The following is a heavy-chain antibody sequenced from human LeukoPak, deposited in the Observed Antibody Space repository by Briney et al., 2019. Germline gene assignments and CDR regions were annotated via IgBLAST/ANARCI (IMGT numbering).Heavy chain of an antibody. V-gene: IGHV3-7*01. Sequence: PGGSLRLSCAASGFTFRTSWMTWVRQAPGKGLEWVANIRQDGGTKYYVDSVKGRFTISRDNAKNSLYLQMNSLRVEDTAVYYCVRDLSYFDYWGQGTLVTVSS. CDR2: IRQDGGTK. J-gene: IGHJ4*02. CDR3: VRDLSYFDY. CDR1: GFTFRTSW.